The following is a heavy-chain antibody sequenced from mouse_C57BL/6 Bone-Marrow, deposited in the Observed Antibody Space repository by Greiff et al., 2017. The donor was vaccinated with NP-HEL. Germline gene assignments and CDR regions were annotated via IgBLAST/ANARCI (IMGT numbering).Heavy chain of an antibody. Sequence: QVQLKESGPELVKPGASVKISCKASGYAFSSSWMNWVKQRPGKGLEWIGRIYPGDGDTNYNGKFKGKATLTADKSSSTAYMQLSSLTSEDSAVYFCARSSPLWFADWGQGTLVTVSA. V-gene: IGHV1-82*01. CDR3: ARSSPLWFAD. CDR1: GYAFSSSW. J-gene: IGHJ3*01. D-gene: IGHD6-1*01. CDR2: IYPGDGDT.